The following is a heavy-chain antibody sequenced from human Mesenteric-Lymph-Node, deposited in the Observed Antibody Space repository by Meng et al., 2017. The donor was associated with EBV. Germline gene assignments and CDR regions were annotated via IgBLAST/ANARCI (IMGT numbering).Heavy chain of an antibody. CDR2: INGNGDRI. V-gene: IGHV3-20*04. J-gene: IGHJ5*02. CDR1: GFRVGDYG. Sequence: VGLVVAGGGVVRPGGSLRLSWAASGFRVGDYGMAWVRQPPGKGLEWVSGINGNGDRIGYIDSVKGRFAISRDNAKNSLYLEMNSLRVEDTAFYYCARDLSHDYSDLIAWGQGTLVTVSS. D-gene: IGHD4-11*01. CDR3: ARDLSHDYSDLIA.